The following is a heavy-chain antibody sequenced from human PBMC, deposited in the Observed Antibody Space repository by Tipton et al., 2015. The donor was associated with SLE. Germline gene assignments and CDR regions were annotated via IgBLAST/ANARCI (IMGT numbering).Heavy chain of an antibody. D-gene: IGHD1-26*01. V-gene: IGHV3-74*01. J-gene: IGHJ4*02. CDR1: GFTFDDYA. CDR3: ASRSGSSEY. CDR2: INSDGSST. Sequence: GSLRLSCAASGFTFDDYAMHWVRQAPGKGLVWVSRINSDGSSTSYADSVKGRFTISRDNAKNTLYLQMNSLRAEDTAVYYCASRSGSSEYWGQGTLVTVSS.